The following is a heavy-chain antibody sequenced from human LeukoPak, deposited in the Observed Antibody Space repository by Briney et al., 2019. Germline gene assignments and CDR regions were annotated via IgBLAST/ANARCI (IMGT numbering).Heavy chain of an antibody. CDR3: ARGHDNTGYNYFDY. Sequence: ASVKVSCKASGYTFSDYYIHWVRQAPGQGLERMGWINPNSGGTNYAQKFQGRVTMTRDTPIATTYMDLSSLISDDTAVYYCARGHDNTGYNYFDYWGQGTLVTVSS. V-gene: IGHV1-2*02. CDR1: GYTFSDYY. D-gene: IGHD3-9*01. J-gene: IGHJ4*02. CDR2: INPNSGGT.